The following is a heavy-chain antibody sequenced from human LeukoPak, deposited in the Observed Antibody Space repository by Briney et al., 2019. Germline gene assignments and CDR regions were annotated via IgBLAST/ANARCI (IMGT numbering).Heavy chain of an antibody. Sequence: TVKVSCKASGGTFSSYAISWVRQAPGQGLEWMGGIIPIFGTANYAQKFQGRVTITADESTSTAYMELSSLRSEDTAVYYCARVSITMVRGIYYYYYMDVWGKGTTVTISS. CDR1: GGTFSSYA. J-gene: IGHJ6*03. D-gene: IGHD3-10*01. V-gene: IGHV1-69*13. CDR3: ARVSITMVRGIYYYYYMDV. CDR2: IIPIFGTA.